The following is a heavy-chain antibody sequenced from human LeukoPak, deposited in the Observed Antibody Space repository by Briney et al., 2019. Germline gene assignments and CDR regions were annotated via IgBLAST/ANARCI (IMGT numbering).Heavy chain of an antibody. CDR1: GGSFSGYY. CDR3: ARTRSEIDDYGDHPYLYYFDY. J-gene: IGHJ4*02. D-gene: IGHD4-17*01. V-gene: IGHV4-34*01. CDR2: INHSGST. Sequence: PSETLSLTCAVYGGSFSGYYWSWIRQPPGKGLEWIGEINHSGSTNYNPSLKSRVTISVDTSKNQFSLKLSSVTAADTAVYYCARTRSEIDDYGDHPYLYYFDYWGQGTLVTVSS.